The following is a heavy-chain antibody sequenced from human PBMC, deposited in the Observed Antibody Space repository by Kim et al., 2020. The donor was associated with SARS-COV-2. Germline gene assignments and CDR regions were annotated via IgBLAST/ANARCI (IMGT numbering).Heavy chain of an antibody. V-gene: IGHV3-23*01. D-gene: IGHD6-19*01. J-gene: IGHJ4*02. Sequence: YADSVKGRFTISRDNSKNTLYLQMNSLRAEDTAVYYCAKDKSSGWYPVDYWGQGTLVTVSS. CDR3: AKDKSSGWYPVDY.